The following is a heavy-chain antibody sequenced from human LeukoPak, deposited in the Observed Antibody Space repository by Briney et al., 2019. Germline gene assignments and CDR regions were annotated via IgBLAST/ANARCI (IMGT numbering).Heavy chain of an antibody. CDR1: GYTFYEYD. CDR2: ISWNSGSI. J-gene: IGHJ3*02. CDR3: ARARDDAFDI. Sequence: PGGSLTLSCAASGYTFYEYDMHWVRQAPGKGLEWVSGISWNSGSIGYADSVKGRFTISRDNAKNSLYLQMNSLRAEDVALYYCARARDDAFDIWGQGTMVTVSS. V-gene: IGHV3-9*03.